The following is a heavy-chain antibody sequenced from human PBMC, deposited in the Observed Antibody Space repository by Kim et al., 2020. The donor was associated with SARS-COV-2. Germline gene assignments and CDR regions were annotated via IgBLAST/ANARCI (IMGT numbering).Heavy chain of an antibody. CDR1: GGSISSGSYY. D-gene: IGHD6-13*01. CDR2: IYTSGST. J-gene: IGHJ6*02. V-gene: IGHV4-61*02. Sequence: SETLSLTCTVSGGSISSGSYYWSWIRQPAGKGLEWIGRIYTSGSTNYNPSLKSRVTISVDTSKNQFSLKLSSVTAADTAVYYRARVSLAAAGTSYYYGMDVWGQGTTVTVSS. CDR3: ARVSLAAAGTSYYYGMDV.